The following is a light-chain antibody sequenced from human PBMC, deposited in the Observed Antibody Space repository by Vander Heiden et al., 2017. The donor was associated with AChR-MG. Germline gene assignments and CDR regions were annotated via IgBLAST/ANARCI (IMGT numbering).Light chain of an antibody. Sequence: QSVLTPPPSVSGAPGQRVTISSTGRSSNIGSGYDVHWYQQLPETAPKLLIYDNRNRPSGVPDRFSGSKSGTSASLAITGLQAEDDGDYYCQSYDSSLSDLVFGGGTKLTVL. CDR2: DNR. CDR3: QSYDSSLSDLV. CDR1: SSNIGSGYD. V-gene: IGLV1-40*01. J-gene: IGLJ2*01.